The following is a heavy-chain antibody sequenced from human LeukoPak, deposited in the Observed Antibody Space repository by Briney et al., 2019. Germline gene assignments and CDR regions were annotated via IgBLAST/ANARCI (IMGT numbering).Heavy chain of an antibody. CDR2: INPNSGGT. CDR3: ARCTSYEAAAPFDY. CDR1: AYTFTGYY. D-gene: IGHD2-2*01. J-gene: IGHJ4*02. V-gene: IGHV1-2*04. Sequence: GASVKVSCKASAYTFTGYYMHWVRQAPGQGLEWMGWINPNSGGTNYAQKFQGWVTMTRDTSISTAYMELSRLRSDDTAVYYCARCTSYEAAAPFDYWGQGTLVTVSS.